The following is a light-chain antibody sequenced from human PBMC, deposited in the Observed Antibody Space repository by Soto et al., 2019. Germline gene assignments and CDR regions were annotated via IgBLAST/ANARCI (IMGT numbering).Light chain of an antibody. CDR2: DDS. V-gene: IGLV3-21*02. Sequence: SYELTQPPSVSVAPGQTARITCGGDNIGSKDGHWYQQKPGQAPVLVVYDDSDRPSGIPERFTGSNSGNTATLTVSTVEAGDEAVYYCQVWDSSADHHVIFGGGTKLTVL. J-gene: IGLJ2*01. CDR1: NIGSKD. CDR3: QVWDSSADHHVI.